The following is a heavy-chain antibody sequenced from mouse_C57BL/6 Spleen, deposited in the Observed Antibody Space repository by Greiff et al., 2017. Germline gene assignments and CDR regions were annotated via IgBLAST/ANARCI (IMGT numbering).Heavy chain of an antibody. CDR1: GYTFTSYW. CDR2: IHPNSGST. Sequence: VQLQQPGAELVKPGASVKLSCKASGYTFTSYWMHWVKQRPGQGLEWIGMIHPNSGSTNYNEKFKSKATLTVDKSSSTAYMQLSSLTSEDSAVYYCARSAGRGGFDYWGQGTTLTVSS. V-gene: IGHV1-64*01. J-gene: IGHJ2*01. CDR3: ARSAGRGGFDY. D-gene: IGHD1-2*01.